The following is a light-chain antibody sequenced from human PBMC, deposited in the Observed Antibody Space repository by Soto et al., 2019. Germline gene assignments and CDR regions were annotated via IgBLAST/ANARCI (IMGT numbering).Light chain of an antibody. V-gene: IGLV1-40*01. CDR2: GNI. Sequence: QSVLTQPPSVSGAPGQRVTISCTGSSSNIGAGYDVHWYQQLPGTAPKLLIYGNINRPSGVPDRFSGYNSGTSASLAITGLQTEDEADYYCQSHDTSLSGSVFGGGTKLTVL. CDR1: SSNIGAGYD. CDR3: QSHDTSLSGSV. J-gene: IGLJ2*01.